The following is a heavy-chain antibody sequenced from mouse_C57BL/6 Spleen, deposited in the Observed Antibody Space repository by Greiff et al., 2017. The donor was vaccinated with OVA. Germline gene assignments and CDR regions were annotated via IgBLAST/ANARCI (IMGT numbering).Heavy chain of an antibody. J-gene: IGHJ3*01. CDR1: GYAFSSYW. D-gene: IGHD2-4*01. CDR3: ARGDYDGAFAY. V-gene: IGHV1-80*01. Sequence: LEESGAELVKPGASVKISCKASGYAFSSYWMNWVKQRPGKGLEWIGQIYPGDGDTNYNGKFKGKATLTADKSSSTAYMQLSSLTSEDSAVYFCARGDYDGAFAYWGQGTLVTVSA. CDR2: IYPGDGDT.